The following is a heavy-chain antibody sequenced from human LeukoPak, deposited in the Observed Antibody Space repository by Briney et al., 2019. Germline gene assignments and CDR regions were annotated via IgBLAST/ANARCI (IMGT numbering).Heavy chain of an antibody. D-gene: IGHD3/OR15-3a*01. J-gene: IGHJ2*01. Sequence: SETLSLTCTVSGGSISSYYWSWIRQPPGKGLEWIGYIYYSGSTNYNPSLKSRVTISVDTSKNQFSLKLSSVTAADTAVYYCARDLGPGALWYFDLWGRGTLVTVSS. V-gene: IGHV4-59*12. CDR2: IYYSGST. CDR3: ARDLGPGALWYFDL. CDR1: GGSISSYY.